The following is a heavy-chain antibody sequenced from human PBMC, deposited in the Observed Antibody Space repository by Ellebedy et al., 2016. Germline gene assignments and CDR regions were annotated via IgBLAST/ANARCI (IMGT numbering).Heavy chain of an antibody. D-gene: IGHD3-9*01. CDR2: IRGSNSDV. V-gene: IGHV3-21*05. CDR3: AREATGTDY. J-gene: IGHJ4*02. CDR1: GFTFSTYT. Sequence: GESLKISCAASGFTFSTYTMNWLRQAPGKGLEWLSNIRGSNSDVHYADSVKGRFTVSRDNAKNSLYLQMNRVRAEDTAVYYCAREATGTDYWGQGTLVSVSS.